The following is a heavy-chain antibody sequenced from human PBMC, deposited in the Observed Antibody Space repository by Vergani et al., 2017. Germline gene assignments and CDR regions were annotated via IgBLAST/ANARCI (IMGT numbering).Heavy chain of an antibody. CDR2: ISGNSGSI. D-gene: IGHD6-13*01. J-gene: IGHJ4*02. CDR3: AKASKQQLAVDY. Sequence: EVQLVESGGGLLQPGRSLRLSCAASGFTFDDYAMHWVRQAPGKGLEWVSGISGNSGSIGYADSVKGRCAISRDNAKNSLYLQMNSLRDEDTALYYCAKASKQQLAVDYWGQGTLVTVSS. V-gene: IGHV3-9*01. CDR1: GFTFDDYA.